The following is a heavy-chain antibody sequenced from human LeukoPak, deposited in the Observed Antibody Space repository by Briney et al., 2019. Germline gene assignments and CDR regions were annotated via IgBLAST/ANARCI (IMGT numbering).Heavy chain of an antibody. J-gene: IGHJ4*02. CDR3: ARAMVRGVKSFDY. V-gene: IGHV1-2*04. D-gene: IGHD3-10*01. Sequence: ASVKVSCKASGYTFTGYYMHWVRQAPGQGLEWMGWINPNSGGTNYAQKFQGWVTMTRDTSISTAYMELSRLRSDDTAVYYCARAMVRGVKSFDYWGQGTLVTVSS. CDR2: INPNSGGT. CDR1: GYTFTGYY.